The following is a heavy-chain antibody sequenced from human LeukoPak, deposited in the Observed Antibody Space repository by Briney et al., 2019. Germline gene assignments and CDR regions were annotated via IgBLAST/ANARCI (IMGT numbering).Heavy chain of an antibody. V-gene: IGHV4-39*01. Sequence: SETLSLTCTVSGGSISSSSYYWGWIRQPPGKGLEWIGSIYYSGSTYYNPSLKSRVTISVDTSKNQFSLKLSSVTAADTAVYYSARHFPGVAVAGYYFDYWGQGTLVTVS. D-gene: IGHD6-19*01. J-gene: IGHJ4*02. CDR3: ARHFPGVAVAGYYFDY. CDR2: IYYSGST. CDR1: GGSISSSSYY.